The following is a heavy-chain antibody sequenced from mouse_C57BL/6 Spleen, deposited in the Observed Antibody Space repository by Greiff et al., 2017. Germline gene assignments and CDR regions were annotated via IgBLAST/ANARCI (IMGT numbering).Heavy chain of an antibody. V-gene: IGHV1-55*01. CDR3: ARDGRRYFDY. CDR2: IYPGSGST. Sequence: QVQLQQPGAELVKPGASVKMSCKASGYNFNSYWITWVKQRTGQGLEWIGDIYPGSGSTKYNEKFQSKATLTVDTSSSTAYVQLSSLTSEDSAVEYCARDGRRYFDYWGQGTTLTVSS. CDR1: GYNFNSYW. J-gene: IGHJ2*01. D-gene: IGHD2-12*01.